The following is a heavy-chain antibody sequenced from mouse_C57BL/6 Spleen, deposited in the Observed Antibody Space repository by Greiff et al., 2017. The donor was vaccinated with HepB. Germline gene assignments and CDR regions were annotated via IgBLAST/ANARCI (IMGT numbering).Heavy chain of an antibody. D-gene: IGHD2-1*01. CDR1: GFTFSDYG. CDR2: ISSGSSTI. J-gene: IGHJ4*01. V-gene: IGHV5-17*01. CDR3: ARAIYYGNPYAMDY. Sequence: EVQGVESGGGLVKPGGSLKLSCAASGFTFSDYGMHWVRQAPEKGLEWVAYISSGSSTIYYADTVKGRFTISRDNAKNTLFLQMTSLRSEDTAMYYCARAIYYGNPYAMDYWGQGTSVTVSS.